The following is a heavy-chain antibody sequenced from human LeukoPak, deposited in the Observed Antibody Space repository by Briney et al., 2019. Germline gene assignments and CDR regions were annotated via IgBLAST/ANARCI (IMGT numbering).Heavy chain of an antibody. CDR3: ARVSYYDSSGYYGLGSTIDY. CDR1: GGSFSGYY. V-gene: IGHV4-34*01. CDR2: INHSGST. D-gene: IGHD3-22*01. Sequence: SETLSLTCAVYGGSFSGYYWSWTRQPPGKGLEWIGEINHSGSTNYNPSLKSRVTISVDTSKNQFSLKLSSVTAADTAVYYCARVSYYDSSGYYGLGSTIDYWGQGTLVTVSS. J-gene: IGHJ4*02.